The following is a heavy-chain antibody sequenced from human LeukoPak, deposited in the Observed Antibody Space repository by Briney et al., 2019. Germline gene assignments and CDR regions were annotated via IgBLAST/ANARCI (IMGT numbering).Heavy chain of an antibody. CDR2: ISAYNGNT. CDR3: TRDPGYYYYDSSGRRAENWFDP. V-gene: IGHV1-18*01. Sequence: ASVKVSCKASGYTFTSYGISWVRQAPGQELEWMGWISAYNGNTNYAQKLQGRVTMTTDTSTSTAYMELRSLRSDDTAVYYCTRDPGYYYYDSSGRRAENWFDPWGQGTLVTVSS. CDR1: GYTFTSYG. D-gene: IGHD3-22*01. J-gene: IGHJ5*02.